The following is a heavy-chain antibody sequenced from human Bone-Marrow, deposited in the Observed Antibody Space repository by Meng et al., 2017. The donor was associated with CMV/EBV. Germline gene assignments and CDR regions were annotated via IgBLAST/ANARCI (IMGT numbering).Heavy chain of an antibody. Sequence: GGSLRLSCAASGFTFSSYAMHWVRQAPGKGLEWVAVISYDGSNKYYADSVKGRFTISRDNSKNTLYLQMNSLRAEDTAVYYCARGPQYQLPTYWGPGTRVPVYS. D-gene: IGHD2-2*01. J-gene: IGHJ4*02. V-gene: IGHV3-30-3*01. CDR2: ISYDGSNK. CDR1: GFTFSSYA. CDR3: ARGPQYQLPTY.